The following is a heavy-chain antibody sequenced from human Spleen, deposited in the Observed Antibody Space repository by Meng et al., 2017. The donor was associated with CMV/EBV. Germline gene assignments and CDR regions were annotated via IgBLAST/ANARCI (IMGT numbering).Heavy chain of an antibody. J-gene: IGHJ4*02. CDR3: AREESGRGVIPYYFDY. D-gene: IGHD3-10*01. CDR1: GGSLSGYY. V-gene: IGHV4-34*11. Sequence: SETLSLTCAVYGGSLSGYYWSWIRQPPGKGLEWIGYISHSGSSNYNPSLKSRVTISLDTSNNQFSLRLSSVTAADTAIYYCAREESGRGVIPYYFDYWGQGTLVTVSS. CDR2: ISHSGSS.